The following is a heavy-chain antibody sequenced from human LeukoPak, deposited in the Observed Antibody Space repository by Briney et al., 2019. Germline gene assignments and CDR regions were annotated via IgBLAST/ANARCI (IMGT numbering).Heavy chain of an antibody. CDR1: GFTVSSNY. V-gene: IGHV3-23*01. Sequence: GGSLRLSCAASGFTVSSNYMSWVRQAPGKGLEWVSAISGSGGSTYYADSVKGRFSISRDNSKNTLYLQMNSLRAEDTAVYYCARRGASSGGLDYWGQGTLVTVSS. CDR2: ISGSGGST. CDR3: ARRGASSGGLDY. J-gene: IGHJ4*02. D-gene: IGHD6-19*01.